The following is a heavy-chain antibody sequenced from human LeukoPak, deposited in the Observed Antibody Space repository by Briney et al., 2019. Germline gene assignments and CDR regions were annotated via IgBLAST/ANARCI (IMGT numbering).Heavy chain of an antibody. J-gene: IGHJ5*02. CDR3: ARRPTYYYDSSGYSNWFDP. CDR1: GYSFTSYW. Sequence: GESLKISCKGSGYSFTSYWIGWVRQMPGKGLEWMGIIYPGDSDTRYSPSFQGQVTISADKSISTAYLQWSSLKASDTAMYYCARRPTYYYDSSGYSNWFDPWGQGTLVTVSS. V-gene: IGHV5-51*01. D-gene: IGHD3-22*01. CDR2: IYPGDSDT.